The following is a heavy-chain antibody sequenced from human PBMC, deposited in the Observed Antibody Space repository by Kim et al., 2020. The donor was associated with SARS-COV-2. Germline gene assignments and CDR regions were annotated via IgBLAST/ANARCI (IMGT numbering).Heavy chain of an antibody. CDR3: ARDSFGRYGDYDNYYYYGMDV. CDR2: IYYSGST. D-gene: IGHD4-17*01. J-gene: IGHJ6*02. CDR1: GGSISSSSYY. V-gene: IGHV4-39*07. Sequence: SETLSLTCTVSGGSISSSSYYWGWIRQPPGKGLEWIGSIYYSGSTYYNPSLKSRVTISVDTSKNQFSLKLSSVTAADTAVYYCARDSFGRYGDYDNYYYYGMDVWGQGTTVTVSS.